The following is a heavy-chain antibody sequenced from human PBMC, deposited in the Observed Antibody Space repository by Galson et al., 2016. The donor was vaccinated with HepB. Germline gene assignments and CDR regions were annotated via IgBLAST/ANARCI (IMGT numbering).Heavy chain of an antibody. CDR3: ARDVRYAFEM. CDR2: ISTNSGNT. J-gene: IGHJ3*02. V-gene: IGHV1-18*04. CDR1: GYIFTSNG. Sequence: SVKVSCKASGYIFTSNGVSWVRQAPGQGLEWMGWISTNSGNTNYALNLQGRVTLTTDTSTSTAYMELRSLRSDDTAVYYCARDVRYAFEMWGQGTMVTVSP.